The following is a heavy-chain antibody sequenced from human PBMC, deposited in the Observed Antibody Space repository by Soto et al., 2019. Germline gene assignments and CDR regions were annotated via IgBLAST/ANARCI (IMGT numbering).Heavy chain of an antibody. V-gene: IGHV4-31*11. Sequence: SPALSLTCAVSGGSISRGGYSWSWIRQKPGKGLEWIGYTYHSVSTYYNPSLKSRVTISVDTSKNQFSLKLTSVTAADTAVYYCARDPAPWGQGTLVTVS. J-gene: IGHJ5*02. CDR1: GGSISRGGYS. CDR2: TYHSVST. CDR3: ARDPAP.